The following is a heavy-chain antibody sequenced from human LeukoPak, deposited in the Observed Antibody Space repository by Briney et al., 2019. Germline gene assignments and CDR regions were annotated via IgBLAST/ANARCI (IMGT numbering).Heavy chain of an antibody. J-gene: IGHJ4*02. Sequence: GRSLRLSCAASGFTFSSYAMHWVRQAPGKGLEWVAVISYDGSNKYYADSVKGRFTISRDNSKNTLYLQMNSLRAEDTAVYYCARDRGDYGVDYWGQGTLVTVSS. CDR3: ARDRGDYGVDY. CDR1: GFTFSSYA. V-gene: IGHV3-30*14. CDR2: ISYDGSNK. D-gene: IGHD4-17*01.